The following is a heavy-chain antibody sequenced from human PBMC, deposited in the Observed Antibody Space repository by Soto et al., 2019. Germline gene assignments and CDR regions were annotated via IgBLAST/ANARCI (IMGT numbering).Heavy chain of an antibody. V-gene: IGHV4-30-4*01. CDR2: IYYSGNT. CDR3: VRYCSTTKCPFDY. CDR1: GGSISSGGSY. D-gene: IGHD2-2*01. Sequence: SLSLTCTVSGGSISSGGSYWGWIRQPPGKGLEWIGYIYYSGNTYFNPSLKSRVTLSVDTSKNQFSLNLSSVTAADTAVYYCVRYCSTTKCPFDYWGQGTLVTVSS. J-gene: IGHJ4*02.